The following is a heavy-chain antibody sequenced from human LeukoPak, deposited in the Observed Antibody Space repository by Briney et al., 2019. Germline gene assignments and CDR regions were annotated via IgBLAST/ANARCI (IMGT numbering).Heavy chain of an antibody. J-gene: IGHJ4*02. Sequence: SETLSLTCTVSGGSISSGSYYWSWIRQPAGKGLEWIGRIYTSGSTNYNPSLKSRVTTSVDTSKNQFSLKLSSVTAADTAVYYCARAEGYGDYGIDFWGQGTLVTVSS. D-gene: IGHD4-17*01. CDR2: IYTSGST. CDR3: ARAEGYGDYGIDF. V-gene: IGHV4-61*02. CDR1: GGSISSGSYY.